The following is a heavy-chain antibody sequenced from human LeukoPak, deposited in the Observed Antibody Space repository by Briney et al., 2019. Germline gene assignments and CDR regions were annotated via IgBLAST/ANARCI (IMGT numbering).Heavy chain of an antibody. V-gene: IGHV3-21*04. CDR1: GFTFSSYS. J-gene: IGHJ4*02. CDR3: ARAPPPRYSGSYHPYDYYFDY. Sequence: GGSLRLSCAASGFTFSSYSMNWVRQAPGKGLEWVSSISSSSSYIYYADSVKGRFTISRDNSKSTLFLQMNSLRAEDTAVYYCARAPPPRYSGSYHPYDYYFDYWGQGTLVTVSS. D-gene: IGHD1-26*01. CDR2: ISSSSSYI.